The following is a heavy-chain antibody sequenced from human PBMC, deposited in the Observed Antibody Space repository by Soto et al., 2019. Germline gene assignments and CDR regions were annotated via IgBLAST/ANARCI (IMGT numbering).Heavy chain of an antibody. CDR1: GNIFNGYG. CDR2: IRYDGSNI. V-gene: IGHV3-33*01. Sequence: VQLVESGGGVVQPGGSLRLSCAASGNIFNGYGMHWVRQPPGKGLEWVAVIRYDGSNIFYADSVKGRFTISRDNSKNTLYLQMNSLRAEVTAVYYCAREGVGDTTFFGYNDYWGQGTLVTVSS. D-gene: IGHD1-26*01. CDR3: AREGVGDTTFFGYNDY. J-gene: IGHJ4*02.